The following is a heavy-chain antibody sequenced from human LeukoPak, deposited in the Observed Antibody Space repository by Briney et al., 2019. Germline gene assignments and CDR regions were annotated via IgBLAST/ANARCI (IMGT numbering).Heavy chain of an antibody. Sequence: PSETLSLTCTVSGGSISSYYWSWIRQPPGKGLEWIGYIYTSGSTNYNPSLMSRVTISVDTSKNQFSLNLSSVTAADTAVYYCARRLSSGYFDYWGQGTLVTVSS. V-gene: IGHV4-4*08. CDR1: GGSISSYY. J-gene: IGHJ4*02. CDR2: IYTSGST. CDR3: ARRLSSGYFDY. D-gene: IGHD6-19*01.